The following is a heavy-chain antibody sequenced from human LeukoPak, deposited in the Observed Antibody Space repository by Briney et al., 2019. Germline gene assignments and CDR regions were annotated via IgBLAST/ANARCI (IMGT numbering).Heavy chain of an antibody. J-gene: IGHJ4*02. CDR1: GGTFSSYA. CDR2: ISAYNGNT. Sequence: ASVKVSCKASGGTFSSYAISWVRQAPGQGLEWMGWISAYNGNTNYAQKLQGRVTMTTDTSTSTAYMELRSLRSDDTAVYYCARTPPYYYGSGSYGDYWGQGTLVTVSS. D-gene: IGHD3-10*01. V-gene: IGHV1-18*01. CDR3: ARTPPYYYGSGSYGDY.